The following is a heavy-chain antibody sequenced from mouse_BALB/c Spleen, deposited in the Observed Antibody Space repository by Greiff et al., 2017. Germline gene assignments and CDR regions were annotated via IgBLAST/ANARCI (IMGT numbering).Heavy chain of an antibody. CDR3: TRPGGTGAMDY. CDR2: IRLKSNNYAT. CDR1: GFTFSNYW. D-gene: IGHD4-1*01. V-gene: IGHV6-6*02. Sequence: EVKLEESGGGLVQPGGSMKLSCVASGFTFSNYWMNWVRQSPEKGLEWVAEIRLKSNNYATHYAESVKGRFTISRDDSKSSVYLQMNNLRAEDTGIYYCTRPGGTGAMDYWGQGTSVTVSS. J-gene: IGHJ4*01.